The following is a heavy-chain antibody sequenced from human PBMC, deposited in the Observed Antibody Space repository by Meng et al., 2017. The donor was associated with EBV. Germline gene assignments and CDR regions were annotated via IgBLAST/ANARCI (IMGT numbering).Heavy chain of an antibody. D-gene: IGHD1-26*01. CDR2: IRSKANSYAT. J-gene: IGHJ4*02. V-gene: IGHV3-73*02. CDR1: GFTFSGFA. CDR3: TRLDGSYIYY. Sequence: EGRLWESGVGWVQPGGSLKRSCAASGFTFSGFAMHWVRQASGKGLEWVGRIRSKANSYATAYAASVKGRFTISRDDSKNTAYLQMNSLKTEDTAVYYCTRLDGSYIYYWGQGTLVTVSS.